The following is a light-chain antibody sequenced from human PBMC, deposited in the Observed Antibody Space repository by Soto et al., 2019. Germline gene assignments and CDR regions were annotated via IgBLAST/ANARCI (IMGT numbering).Light chain of an antibody. J-gene: IGLJ2*01. CDR3: QVCDSSSDPVV. CDR2: YDS. Sequence: YELTQPPSVSVAPGKTARITCGGNNIGSKSVHWYQQKPGQAPVLVIYYDSDRPSGIPERFSGSNSGNTATLTIIRVEAGDEADYYCQVCDSSSDPVVFGGGTKVTVL. CDR1: NIGSKS. V-gene: IGLV3-21*04.